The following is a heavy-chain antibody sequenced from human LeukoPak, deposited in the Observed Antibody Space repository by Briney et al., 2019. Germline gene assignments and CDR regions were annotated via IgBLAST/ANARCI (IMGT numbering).Heavy chain of an antibody. CDR2: IYYSGST. J-gene: IGHJ4*02. Sequence: SETLSLTCTVSGGSISSSSYYWGWIRQPPGKGLEWIGSIYYSGSTYYNPSLKSRVTISVDTSKNQLSLKLSSVTAADTAVYYCARHCGTMVRGFDYWGQGTLVTVFS. CDR1: GGSISSSSYY. D-gene: IGHD3-10*01. V-gene: IGHV4-39*01. CDR3: ARHCGTMVRGFDY.